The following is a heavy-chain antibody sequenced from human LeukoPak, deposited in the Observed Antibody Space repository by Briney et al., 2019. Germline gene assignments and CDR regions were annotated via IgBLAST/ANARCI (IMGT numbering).Heavy chain of an antibody. CDR1: GFIFGDFG. CDR3: VRGTDCSATTCYPLSAFDS. D-gene: IGHD2-2*01. J-gene: IGHJ4*02. Sequence: GGSLRLSGVAAGFIFGDFGMNWVRQVPGKGLEWVAFISSRGTSTFYAESVKGRFTISRDTGKKSLDLQMTSLRVEDTAAYYCVRGTDCSATTCYPLSAFDSWGQGTLVTVSS. CDR2: ISSRGTST. V-gene: IGHV3-21*04.